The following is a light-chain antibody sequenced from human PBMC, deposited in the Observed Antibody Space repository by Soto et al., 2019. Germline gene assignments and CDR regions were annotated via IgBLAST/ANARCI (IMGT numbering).Light chain of an antibody. V-gene: IGKV3-11*01. CDR2: DAS. CDR3: QQRSNWPIT. Sequence: EIVLAQSPATLSLSPGERATLSCRASQSVSSYLAWYQQKPGQAPRLLIYDASTRATGIPARFSGSGSGTAFTLTISSLEPEDFAVYYCQQRSNWPITFGQGTRLEIK. CDR1: QSVSSY. J-gene: IGKJ5*01.